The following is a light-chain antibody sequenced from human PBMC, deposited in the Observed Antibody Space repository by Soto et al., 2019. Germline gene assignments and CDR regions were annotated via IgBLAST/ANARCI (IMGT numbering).Light chain of an antibody. Sequence: DIQMTQSPSTLSSSVGDRVTITCGASQSISGWLAWYQQKPGKAPKLLIYKASTLKSGVPSRFSGSGSGTEFTLTISSLQPDDFATYYCQHYNSYSEAFGQGTKVDI. J-gene: IGKJ1*01. CDR2: KAS. CDR3: QHYNSYSEA. CDR1: QSISGW. V-gene: IGKV1-5*03.